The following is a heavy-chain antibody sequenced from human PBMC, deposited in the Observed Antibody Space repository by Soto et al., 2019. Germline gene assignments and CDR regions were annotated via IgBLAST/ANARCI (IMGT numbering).Heavy chain of an antibody. CDR3: ARTLAARFDY. J-gene: IGHJ4*02. Sequence: GCLSLSCSSSGFPFSDYYMSWIRQAPGKGLEWVSHITNSGSTKYYADSVKGRFTISRDNAKNSLFLQMNSLRAEDTAVYYCARTLAARFDYWGQGTPVTVSS. V-gene: IGHV3-11*01. D-gene: IGHD6-6*01. CDR1: GFPFSDYY. CDR2: ITNSGSTK.